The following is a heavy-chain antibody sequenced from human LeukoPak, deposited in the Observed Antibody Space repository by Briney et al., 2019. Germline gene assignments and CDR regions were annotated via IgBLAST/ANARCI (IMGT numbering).Heavy chain of an antibody. CDR1: GFTFSTYA. V-gene: IGHV3-64D*06. Sequence: GGSLRLSCSASGFTFSTYAMHWVRQAPGKGLEYVSAISSNGGKTYYADSVKGRFTISRDNSKNTLYLQMSSLRAEDTAVYYCVKDLFAGYDSLDCWGQGTLVTVSS. D-gene: IGHD5-12*01. CDR2: ISSNGGKT. J-gene: IGHJ4*02. CDR3: VKDLFAGYDSLDC.